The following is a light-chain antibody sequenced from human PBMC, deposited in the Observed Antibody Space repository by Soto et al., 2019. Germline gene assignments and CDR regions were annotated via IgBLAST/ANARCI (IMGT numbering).Light chain of an antibody. J-gene: IGLJ2*01. CDR2: SNN. Sequence: QSVLTQPPSASGTPGQRITISCSGSSSNIGSHTVNWHQQVPGTALKLLIYSNNERPSGVPDRFSGSKSGTSASLAISGLQSGDEADYYCAAWDDSLNGVIFGGGTKLTVL. CDR3: AAWDDSLNGVI. CDR1: SSNIGSHT. V-gene: IGLV1-44*01.